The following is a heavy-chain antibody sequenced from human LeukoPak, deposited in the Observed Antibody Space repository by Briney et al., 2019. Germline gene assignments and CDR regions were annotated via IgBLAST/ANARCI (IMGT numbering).Heavy chain of an antibody. V-gene: IGHV3-15*01. D-gene: IGHD3-22*01. CDR1: GFTFSNAW. Sequence: GGSLRLSCAASGFTFSNAWMSWVRQAPGKGLEGIGRIKRKSDGGTTDYAAPVKGRFTISRDDSKNTLYLQMNSLKTEDTAVYYCTTVGLSGYYDSRGYYYFDYWGQGTLVTVSS. J-gene: IGHJ4*02. CDR2: IKRKSDGGTT. CDR3: TTVGLSGYYDSRGYYYFDY.